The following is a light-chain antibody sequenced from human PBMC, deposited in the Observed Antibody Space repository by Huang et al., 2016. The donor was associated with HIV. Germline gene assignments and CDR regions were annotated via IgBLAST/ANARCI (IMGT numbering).Light chain of an antibody. V-gene: IGKV1-39*01. J-gene: IGKJ4*01. Sequence: DIQLTQSPSSLSASVVDGIPITFRASENIVYSLSWFRQKPGRAPEALIYAPSSLHAGVPSKFRATGSGTNFTLSIDGLGPEDFATYYCQQSRSLPRTYGGGTKV. CDR3: QQSRSLPRT. CDR1: ENIVYS. CDR2: APS.